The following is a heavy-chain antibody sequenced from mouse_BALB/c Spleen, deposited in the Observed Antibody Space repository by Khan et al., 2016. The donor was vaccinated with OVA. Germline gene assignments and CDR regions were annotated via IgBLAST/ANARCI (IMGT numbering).Heavy chain of an antibody. Sequence: QVQLQQSGAELAKPGASVKMSCKASGYTFTSYWMHWIKQRPGQGLEWIGYLNPTSGYTDYNQKFKDKSTFTADKSSSTAYMQLSSLTSDDYAVYDSAKDRMDYWGQGTALTVSA. CDR1: GYTFTSYW. CDR2: LNPTSGYT. J-gene: IGHJ2*01. CDR3: AKDRMDY. V-gene: IGHV1-7*01.